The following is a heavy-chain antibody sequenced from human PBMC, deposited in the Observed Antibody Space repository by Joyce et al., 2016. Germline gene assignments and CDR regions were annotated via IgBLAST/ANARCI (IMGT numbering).Heavy chain of an antibody. CDR3: ARVPLSSAFDY. D-gene: IGHD1-26*01. CDR1: GGSISDGGDY. CDR2: INYRGNT. J-gene: IGHJ4*02. V-gene: IGHV4-31*11. Sequence: QVQLQESGPGLVQPSQTLSLTCGVSGGSISDGGDYWSWIRQRPGQGLEWIGYINYRGNTYYNPSLKSRLTISIDMSKNQFSLRLTSVTAADTAVYYCARVPLSSAFDYWGQGILVTVSS.